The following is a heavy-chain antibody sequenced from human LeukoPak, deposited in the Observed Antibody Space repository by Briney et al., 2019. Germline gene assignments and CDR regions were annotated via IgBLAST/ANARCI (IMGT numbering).Heavy chain of an antibody. J-gene: IGHJ4*02. CDR1: GGSISNSSFY. Sequence: SESLSLTCTVSGGSISNSSFYWGWIPQPPGKGLEWIGIIYYRGSTYYDSSLKSRVYISVDTSKNSFSLKVSSVTAADTAVYYCARLTLRFGEFSFDYWGQGTLVTVSS. CDR3: ARLTLRFGEFSFDY. D-gene: IGHD3-10*01. CDR2: IYYRGST. V-gene: IGHV4-39*02.